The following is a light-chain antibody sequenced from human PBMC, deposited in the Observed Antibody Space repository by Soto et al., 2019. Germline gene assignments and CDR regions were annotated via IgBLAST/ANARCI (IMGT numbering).Light chain of an antibody. CDR2: GAS. J-gene: IGKJ1*01. CDR1: RGVSSN. CDR3: QQYYSWSWT. Sequence: ETVMTQSPSSLSASPGEGITISCRASRGVSSNLAWYQQKPGQAPKLLIYGASNRATGIPSRFSGSGSGTEFTLTISSLQSEDFAVYYCQQYYSWSWTFGQGTKVDIK. V-gene: IGKV3-15*01.